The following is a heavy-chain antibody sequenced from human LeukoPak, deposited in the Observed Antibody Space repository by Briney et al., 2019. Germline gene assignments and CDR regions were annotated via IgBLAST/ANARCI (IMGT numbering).Heavy chain of an antibody. D-gene: IGHD6-19*01. Sequence: PGGSLRLSCAASGFTFSSYGMHWVRQAPGKGLEWVAVIWYDGSNKYYADSVKGRFTISRDNSKNTLYLQMNSLRAEDTAVYYCAREEAVAVAGDIDYWGQGTLVTVSS. J-gene: IGHJ4*02. CDR1: GFTFSSYG. CDR2: IWYDGSNK. V-gene: IGHV3-33*01. CDR3: AREEAVAVAGDIDY.